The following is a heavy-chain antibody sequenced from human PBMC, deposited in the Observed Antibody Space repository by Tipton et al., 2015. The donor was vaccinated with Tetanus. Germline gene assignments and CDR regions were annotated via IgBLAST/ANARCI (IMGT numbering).Heavy chain of an antibody. J-gene: IGHJ5*02. D-gene: IGHD2-15*01. V-gene: IGHV4-39*07. CDR3: ARDRHYCRGGNCYHDWFAP. CDR1: GVTVSRSNYH. CDR2: ISYSGST. Sequence: TLSLTCTVSGVTVSRSNYHWGWISQPPGKGLEWIGSISYSGSTYYNPSLRSRLSISVDTSKNQFSLRLSSVTAADTAVYYCARDRHYCRGGNCYHDWFAPWGQGTLVTVSS.